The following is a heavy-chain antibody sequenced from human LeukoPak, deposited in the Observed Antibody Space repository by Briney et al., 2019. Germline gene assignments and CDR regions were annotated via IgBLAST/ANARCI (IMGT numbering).Heavy chain of an antibody. Sequence: PSETLSLTCTVSGGSISSSDYYWSWIRQPPGKGLEWIAYMYYSGSTYYNPCLKSRVTMSADTSKNQLSLKLSSVTAADTAVYYCARPYYYDSRIDPWGQGILVTVSS. V-gene: IGHV4-30-4*01. J-gene: IGHJ5*02. CDR1: GGSISSSDYY. D-gene: IGHD3-22*01. CDR2: MYYSGST. CDR3: ARPYYYDSRIDP.